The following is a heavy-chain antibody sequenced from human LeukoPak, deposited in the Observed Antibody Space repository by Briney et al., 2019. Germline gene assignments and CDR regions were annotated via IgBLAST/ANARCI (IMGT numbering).Heavy chain of an antibody. Sequence: PSQTLSLTCTVSGGSISSGSYYWSWIRQPAGKGLEWIGRIYTSGSTNYNPSLKSRVTMSVDTSKNQFSLKLSSVTAADTAVYYCARDLGDGYNQFLHWGQGTLVTASS. CDR3: ARDLGDGYNQFLH. D-gene: IGHD5-24*01. CDR1: GGSISSGSYY. V-gene: IGHV4-61*02. CDR2: IYTSGST. J-gene: IGHJ1*01.